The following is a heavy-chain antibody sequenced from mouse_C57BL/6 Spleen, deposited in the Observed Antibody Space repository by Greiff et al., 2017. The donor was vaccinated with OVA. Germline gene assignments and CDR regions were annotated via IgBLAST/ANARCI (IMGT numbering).Heavy chain of an antibody. CDR2: ISNGGGST. V-gene: IGHV5-12*01. CDR1: GFTFSDYY. J-gene: IGHJ4*01. CDR3: ARRDKDYAMDY. Sequence: EVMLVESGGGLVQPGGSLKLSCAASGFTFSDYYMYWVRQTPEKRLEWVAYISNGGGSTYYPDTVKGRFTISRDNAKNTLYLQMSRLKSEDTAMYYCARRDKDYAMDYWGQGTSVTVSS.